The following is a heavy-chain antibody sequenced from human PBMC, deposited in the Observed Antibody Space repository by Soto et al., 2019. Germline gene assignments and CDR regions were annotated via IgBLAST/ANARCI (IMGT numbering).Heavy chain of an antibody. D-gene: IGHD3-10*01. CDR3: ARDNYYGSGSYNYFDY. V-gene: IGHV1-2*02. J-gene: IGHJ4*02. CDR1: GYTFTVYY. Sequence: GASVKVSCKASGYTFTVYYMHWVRQAPGQGLEWMGWINPNSGGTKYSQKFQGRVTITRDTSANTAYMELSSLRSEDTAVYYCARDNYYGSGSYNYFDYWGQGTLVTVSS. CDR2: INPNSGGT.